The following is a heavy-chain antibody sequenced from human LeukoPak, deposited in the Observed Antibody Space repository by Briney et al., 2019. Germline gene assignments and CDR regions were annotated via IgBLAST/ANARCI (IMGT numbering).Heavy chain of an antibody. D-gene: IGHD3-22*01. Sequence: SVKVSCKASGSTFSSYAISWVRQAPGQGLEWMGGIIPIFGTANYAQKFQGRVTMTRDTSTSTVYMELSSLRSEDTAVYYCARAAYDNNGYLTLWGQGTLVTVSS. CDR2: IIPIFGTA. CDR1: GSTFSSYA. CDR3: ARAAYDNNGYLTL. V-gene: IGHV1-69*05. J-gene: IGHJ4*02.